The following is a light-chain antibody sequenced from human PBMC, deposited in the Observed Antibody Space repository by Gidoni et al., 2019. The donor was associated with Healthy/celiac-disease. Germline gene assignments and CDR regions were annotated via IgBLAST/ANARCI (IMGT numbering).Light chain of an antibody. CDR3: QQRSNWPPWT. V-gene: IGKV3-11*01. Sequence: EIVLTQSPATLSLSPGDRATLSCRASQSVSSYLAWYQQKPGQAPRLLIYDASNRATGIPARFSGSGSGTDFTLTISSLGPEDFAVYYCQQRSNWPPWTFGQGTKVEIK. CDR1: QSVSSY. CDR2: DAS. J-gene: IGKJ1*01.